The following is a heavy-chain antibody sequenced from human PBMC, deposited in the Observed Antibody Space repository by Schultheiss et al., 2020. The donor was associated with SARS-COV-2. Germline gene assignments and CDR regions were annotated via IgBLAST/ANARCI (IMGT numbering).Heavy chain of an antibody. J-gene: IGHJ4*02. D-gene: IGHD3-22*01. CDR2: IWFDGTTK. CDR1: AFTFSIYG. V-gene: IGHV3-33*03. CDR3: ASTDYYDSSGYYLH. Sequence: GGSLRLSCSASAFTFSIYGMHWVRQAPGKGLEWLAVIWFDGTTKEYVDSVKGRFTISRDNSKNTLYLEMNSLRSEDTAVYYCASTDYYDSSGYYLHWGQGTLVTVSS.